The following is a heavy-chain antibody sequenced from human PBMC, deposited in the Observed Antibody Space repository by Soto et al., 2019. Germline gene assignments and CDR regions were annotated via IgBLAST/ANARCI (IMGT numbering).Heavy chain of an antibody. CDR1: GFTFTSSA. Sequence: SVKVSCKASGFTFTSSAVQWVRQARGQRLEWIGWIVVGSGNTNYAQKFQERVTITRDMSTSTAYMELSSLRSEDTAVYYCAAGEVVIIYCGMDVWGQGTTVTVSS. D-gene: IGHD3-3*01. V-gene: IGHV1-58*01. CDR2: IVVGSGNT. J-gene: IGHJ6*02. CDR3: AAGEVVIIYCGMDV.